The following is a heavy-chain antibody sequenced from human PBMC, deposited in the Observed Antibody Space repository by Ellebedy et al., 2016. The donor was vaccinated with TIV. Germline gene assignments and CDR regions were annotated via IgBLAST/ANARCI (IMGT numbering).Heavy chain of an antibody. D-gene: IGHD3-22*01. CDR3: AKDAGREYYYPFLSYYFDS. J-gene: IGHJ4*02. V-gene: IGHV3-30*18. CDR2: ISYDGSTI. Sequence: GGSLRLXXAASGFTFNSYGMHWVRQAPGKGLEWVAVISYDGSTIYYADSVKGRFAISRDNSKNTVYVQMNSLRAEDTAVYYCAKDAGREYYYPFLSYYFDSWGQGALVTVSS. CDR1: GFTFNSYG.